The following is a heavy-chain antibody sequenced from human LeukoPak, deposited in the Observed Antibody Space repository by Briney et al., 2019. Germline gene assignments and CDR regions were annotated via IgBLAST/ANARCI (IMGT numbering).Heavy chain of an antibody. CDR2: IYSGGST. J-gene: IGHJ3*02. CDR1: GGSISSSSYY. CDR3: ARHSRSGSGGYENAFDI. Sequence: PSGTLSLTCTVSGGSISSSSYYWDWIRQSPGKGLEWIGNIYSGGSTYYTPSLKSRVTISVDTSKNQFSLKLSSVTAADTAIYFCARHSRSGSGGYENAFDIWGQGTMVTVSS. V-gene: IGHV4-39*01. D-gene: IGHD5-12*01.